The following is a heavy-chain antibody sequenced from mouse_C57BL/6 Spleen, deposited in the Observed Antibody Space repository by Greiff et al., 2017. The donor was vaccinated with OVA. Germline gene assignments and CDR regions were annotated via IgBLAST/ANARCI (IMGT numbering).Heavy chain of an antibody. Sequence: VQLQQSGAELVKPGASVKLSCKASGYTFTSYWMHWVKQRPGRGLEWIGRIDPNSGGTKYNEKFKSKATLTVDKPSSTAYMQLSSLTSEDSAVYYCAREEVIYYGYDAWFAYWGQGTLVTVSA. CDR2: IDPNSGGT. D-gene: IGHD2-2*01. J-gene: IGHJ3*01. V-gene: IGHV1-72*01. CDR1: GYTFTSYW. CDR3: AREEVIYYGYDAWFAY.